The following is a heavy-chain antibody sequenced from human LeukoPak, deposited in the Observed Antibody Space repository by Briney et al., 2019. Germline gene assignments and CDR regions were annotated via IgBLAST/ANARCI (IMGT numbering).Heavy chain of an antibody. D-gene: IGHD3-9*01. J-gene: IGHJ4*02. CDR1: GFTFSSYE. CDR2: ISSSGSTI. V-gene: IGHV3-48*03. CDR3: ASSYYDILTGYYPFDY. Sequence: GGSLRLSCAASGFTFSSYEMNWVRQAPGKGLEWVSYISSSGSTIYYADSVKGRFTISRDNAKNSLYLQMNGLRAEDTAVYYCASSYYDILTGYYPFDYWGQGTLVTVSS.